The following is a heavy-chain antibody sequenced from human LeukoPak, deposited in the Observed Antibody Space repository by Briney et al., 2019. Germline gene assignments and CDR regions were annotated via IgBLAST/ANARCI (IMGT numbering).Heavy chain of an antibody. V-gene: IGHV4-30-4*01. CDR1: GGSISSGDYY. J-gene: IGHJ4*02. CDR3: AIWFGGREVDY. CDR2: IYYSGST. Sequence: SETLSLTCTVSGGSISSGDYYWNWIRQPPGKGLEWIGFIYYSGSTYYNPSLKSRVTISVDTSKNQFSLKPTSVTAADTAVYYCAIWFGGREVDYWGQGTLVTVSS. D-gene: IGHD3-10*01.